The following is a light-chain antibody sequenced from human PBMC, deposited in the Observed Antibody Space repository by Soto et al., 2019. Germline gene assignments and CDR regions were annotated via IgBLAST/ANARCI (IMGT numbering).Light chain of an antibody. CDR2: EVT. CDR3: SSYTSSSAPHVV. CDR1: SSDVGGYYY. Sequence: QLVLTQPASVSGSPGQSITISCTGTSSDVGGYYYVSWYQHHPGKAPKLIIYEVTNRPSGVSSRFSGSNSGNTASLIISGLQAEDEAEYYCSSYTSSSAPHVVFGGGTKLTVL. V-gene: IGLV2-14*01. J-gene: IGLJ2*01.